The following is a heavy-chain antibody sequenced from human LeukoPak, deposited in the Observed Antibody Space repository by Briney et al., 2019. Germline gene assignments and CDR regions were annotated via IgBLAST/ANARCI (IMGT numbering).Heavy chain of an antibody. CDR2: IYYSGST. J-gene: IGHJ5*02. D-gene: IGHD6-13*01. CDR3: ARGKAAAASTLPFDP. Sequence: AETLSLTCTVSGGSINYYYWNWIRQPPGKGLEWIGHIYYSGSTNYNSSLKSRVTISVDPSRNQFSLKLSSLTAADPAVYYCARGKAAAASTLPFDPWGQGTLVTVSS. CDR1: GGSINYYY. V-gene: IGHV4-59*01.